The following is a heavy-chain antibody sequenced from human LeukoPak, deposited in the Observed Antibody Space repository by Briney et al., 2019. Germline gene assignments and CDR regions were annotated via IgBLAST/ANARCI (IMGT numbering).Heavy chain of an antibody. V-gene: IGHV3-74*01. D-gene: IGHD4-11*01. CDR3: ARAYTTVTTIQVY. CDR2: INSDGSST. Sequence: GGSLRLSCAASGFTFSSYWMHWVRQAPGKGLVWVSRINSDGSSTSYADSVKGRFTITRDNAKNTLYLQMNSLRAEDTAVYYCARAYTTVTTIQVYWGQGTLVTVSS. J-gene: IGHJ4*02. CDR1: GFTFSSYW.